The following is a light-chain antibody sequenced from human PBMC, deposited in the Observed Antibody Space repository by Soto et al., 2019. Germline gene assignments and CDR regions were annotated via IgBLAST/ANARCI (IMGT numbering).Light chain of an antibody. J-gene: IGLJ1*01. V-gene: IGLV2-11*01. Sequence: QSVLTQPRSVSGSPGQSVTISCTGTSSDVGGYNYVSWYQQHPGKAPKLMIYDVTKRPSGVPDRFSGSKPGNTASLTISGLQAEDEADYYCCSYAGSYTFYVFGTGTKGTVL. CDR3: CSYAGSYTFYV. CDR2: DVT. CDR1: SSDVGGYNY.